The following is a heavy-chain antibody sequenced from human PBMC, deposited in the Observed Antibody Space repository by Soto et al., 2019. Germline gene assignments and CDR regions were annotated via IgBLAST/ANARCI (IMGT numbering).Heavy chain of an antibody. CDR1: GVAFSDFS. Sequence: SLRRSFEASGVAFSDFSIIYAKKSLGKGLVWVAYISGRGDSTYYASSVKGRFTISRDNFKKTLSLQMNSLRVEDTALYYCARESTPHLGYCTNGLCYNDYWGQGTLVIVSS. V-gene: IGHV3-23*01. J-gene: IGHJ4*02. CDR2: ISGRGDST. D-gene: IGHD2-8*01. CDR3: ARESTPHLGYCTNGLCYNDY.